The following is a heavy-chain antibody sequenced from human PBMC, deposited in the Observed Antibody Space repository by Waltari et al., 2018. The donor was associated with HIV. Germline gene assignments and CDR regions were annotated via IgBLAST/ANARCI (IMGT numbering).Heavy chain of an antibody. V-gene: IGHV4-39*07. CDR2: IYYSGST. J-gene: IGHJ5*02. CDR3: ARDRRDIVVVPAAPGFDP. Sequence: QLQLQESGPGLVKPSETLSLTCTVSGGSISSSSYYWGWIRQPPGKGLEWIGSIYYSGSTYYNPSLKSRVTISVDTSKNQFSLKLSSVTAADTAVYYCARDRRDIVVVPAAPGFDPWGQGTLVTVSS. CDR1: GGSISSSSYY. D-gene: IGHD2-2*01.